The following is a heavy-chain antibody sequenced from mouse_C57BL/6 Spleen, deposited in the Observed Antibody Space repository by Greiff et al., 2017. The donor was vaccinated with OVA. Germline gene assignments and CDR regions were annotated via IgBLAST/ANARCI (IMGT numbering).Heavy chain of an antibody. V-gene: IGHV1-15*01. CDR3: TRRILTGAMDY. CDR2: IDPETGGT. Sequence: QVQLKESGAELVRPGASVTLSCKASGYTFTDYEMHWVKQTPVHGLEWIGAIDPETGGTAYNQKFKGKAILTADKSSSTAYMELRSLTSEDSAVYYCTRRILTGAMDYWGQGTSVTVSS. CDR1: GYTFTDYE. J-gene: IGHJ4*01.